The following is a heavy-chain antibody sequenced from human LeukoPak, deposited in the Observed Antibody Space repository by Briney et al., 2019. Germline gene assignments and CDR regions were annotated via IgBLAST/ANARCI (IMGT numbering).Heavy chain of an antibody. Sequence: SETLSLTCTVSGYSISSGYHWGWIRQPPGKGLEWIGSIFYSGRTYYNPSLKSRVTMSVDTSKNQFSLRLSSVNAADTAVYYCARDILATSIAAPYYWGQGTLVTVSS. D-gene: IGHD6-13*01. J-gene: IGHJ4*02. CDR2: IFYSGRT. CDR1: GYSISSGYH. V-gene: IGHV4-38-2*02. CDR3: ARDILATSIAAPYY.